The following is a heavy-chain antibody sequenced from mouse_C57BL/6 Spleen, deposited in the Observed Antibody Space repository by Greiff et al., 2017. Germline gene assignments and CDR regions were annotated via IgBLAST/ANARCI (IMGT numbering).Heavy chain of an antibody. D-gene: IGHD1-1*01. J-gene: IGHJ3*01. CDR3: TKLYYGSSSFAY. CDR2: IDPETGGT. V-gene: IGHV1-15*01. Sequence: VQLQQSGAELVRPGASVTLSCKASGYTFTDYEMHWVKQTPVHGLEWIGAIDPETGGTAYNQKFKGKAILTADKSSSTAYMERRRQTSEDAAFYYSTKLYYGSSSFAYWGQGTLVTVSA. CDR1: GYTFTDYE.